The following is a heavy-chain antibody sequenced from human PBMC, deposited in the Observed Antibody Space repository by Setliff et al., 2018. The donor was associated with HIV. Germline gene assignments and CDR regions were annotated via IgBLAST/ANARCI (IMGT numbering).Heavy chain of an antibody. CDR1: GFTFSNYD. D-gene: IGHD1-26*01. CDR2: IGTAGDP. J-gene: IGHJ4*02. CDR3: ARSLLLGATGYYLDY. Sequence: GGSLRLSCAASGFTFSNYDMHWVRQVPGRGLEWVSAIGTAGDPYYPTSVKGRFTISRENAKNSLYLQMNSLRAGDTAVYYCARSLLLGATGYYLDYWGQGTMVTVSS. V-gene: IGHV3-13*05.